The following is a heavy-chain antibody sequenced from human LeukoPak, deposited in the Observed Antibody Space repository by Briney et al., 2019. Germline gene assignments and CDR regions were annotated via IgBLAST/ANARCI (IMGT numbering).Heavy chain of an antibody. CDR1: GGSFSGDY. CDR3: ARGRDGPRLRD. D-gene: IGHD4-17*01. V-gene: IGHV4-34*01. CDR2: INHGRGT. Sequence: PSETLSLTCAVYGGSFSGDYWSWIRQPPGKGLEWIGEINHGRGTFYNPSLKSRVTISVDTSKNQFSLELTSVTAADTALYYCARGRDGPRLRDWGQGTLVTVSS. J-gene: IGHJ4*02.